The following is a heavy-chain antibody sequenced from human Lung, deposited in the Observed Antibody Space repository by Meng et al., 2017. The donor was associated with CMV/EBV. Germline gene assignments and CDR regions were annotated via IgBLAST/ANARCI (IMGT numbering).Heavy chain of an antibody. J-gene: IGHJ4*02. CDR2: IHPHRGDT. V-gene: IGHV1-2*02. CDR3: ARDNNWGPDY. D-gene: IGHD7-27*01. CDR1: GYTFTAHY. Sequence: SVXVSCKASGYTFTAHYFHWVRQAPGQGLEWMGWIHPHRGDTNYTQQFQGRVTLTRDTSINTGYMELTRLTSDDTAVYYCARDNNWGPDYWGQGTLVTVSS.